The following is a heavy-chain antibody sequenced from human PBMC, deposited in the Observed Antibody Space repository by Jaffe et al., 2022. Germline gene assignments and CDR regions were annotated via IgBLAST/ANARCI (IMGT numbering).Heavy chain of an antibody. CDR2: IYSGGST. Sequence: EVQLVETGGGLIQPGGSLRLSCAASGFTVSSNYMSWVRQAPGKGLEWVSVIYSGGSTYYADSVKGRFTISRDNSKNTLYLQMNSLRAEDTAVYYCAREGSGWHDAFDIWGQGTMVTVSS. V-gene: IGHV3-53*02. CDR3: AREGSGWHDAFDI. D-gene: IGHD6-19*01. CDR1: GFTVSSNY. J-gene: IGHJ3*02.